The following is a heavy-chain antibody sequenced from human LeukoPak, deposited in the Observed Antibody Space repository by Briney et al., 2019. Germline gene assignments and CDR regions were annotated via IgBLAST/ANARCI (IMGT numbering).Heavy chain of an antibody. V-gene: IGHV1-2*02. Sequence: ASVKVSCKTSGYTFIGFYIHWVRQAPGQGLEWMGWINPSGGGTHYAQKFQGRVTMTRDTSVTTAYMELSSLTSDDTAVYYCARDQRQQLILGWLDPWGQGTLVTVSS. CDR2: INPSGGGT. CDR3: ARDQRQQLILGWLDP. D-gene: IGHD6-13*01. J-gene: IGHJ5*02. CDR1: GYTFIGFY.